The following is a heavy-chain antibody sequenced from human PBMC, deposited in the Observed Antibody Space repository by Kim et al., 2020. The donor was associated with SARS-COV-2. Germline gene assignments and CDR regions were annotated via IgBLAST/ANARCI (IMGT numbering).Heavy chain of an antibody. V-gene: IGHV3-73*01. Sequence: ASVKGRLTNSRDDSKNTAYLQMNSLKTADTAVYYCTRQVTMVRGVYYFDYWGQGTLVTVSS. J-gene: IGHJ4*02. D-gene: IGHD3-10*01. CDR3: TRQVTMVRGVYYFDY.